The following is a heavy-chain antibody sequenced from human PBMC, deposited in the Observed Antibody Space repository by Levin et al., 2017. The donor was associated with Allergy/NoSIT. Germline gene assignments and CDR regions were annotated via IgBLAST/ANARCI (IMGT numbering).Heavy chain of an antibody. CDR3: TRDHFRPGDYFDY. J-gene: IGHJ4*02. V-gene: IGHV3-49*03. CDR2: IRSKTYGATT. CDR1: GFTFGDYA. Sequence: GGSLRLSCTASGFTFGDYAMSWFRQAPGKGLEWVGFIRSKTYGATTEYAASVKGGFTISRDDSKSIAYLQMNSLKTEDTAVYYCTRDHFRPGDYFDYWGQGTLVTVSS. D-gene: IGHD3-3*02.